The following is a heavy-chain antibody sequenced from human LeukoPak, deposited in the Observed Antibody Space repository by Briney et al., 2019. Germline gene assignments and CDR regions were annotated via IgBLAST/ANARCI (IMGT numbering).Heavy chain of an antibody. J-gene: IGHJ4*02. D-gene: IGHD3-10*01. CDR1: GGSFSGYY. CDR2: INHSGST. CDR3: ASSRFGDQLL. V-gene: IGHV4-34*01. Sequence: SETLSLTCAVYGGSFSGYYWSWIRQPPGKGLEWIGEINHSGSTNYNPSLKSRVTISVDTSKNQFSLKLSSVTAADTAVYYCASSRFGDQLLWGQGTLVTVSS.